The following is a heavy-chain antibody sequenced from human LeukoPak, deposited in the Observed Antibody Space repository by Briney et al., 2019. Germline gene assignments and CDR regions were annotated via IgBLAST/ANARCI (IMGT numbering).Heavy chain of an antibody. CDR1: GFTVSSNY. CDR3: ANTGYYSDASGYFRNFDY. J-gene: IGHJ4*02. Sequence: GGSLRLSCAASGFTVSSNYMSWVRQAPGKGLEWVSVIYSGGSTYYADSVKGRFTISRDNSKNTLYLQMNSLRAEDTAVYYCANTGYYSDASGYFRNFDYWGQGTLVTVSS. CDR2: IYSGGST. V-gene: IGHV3-53*01. D-gene: IGHD3-22*01.